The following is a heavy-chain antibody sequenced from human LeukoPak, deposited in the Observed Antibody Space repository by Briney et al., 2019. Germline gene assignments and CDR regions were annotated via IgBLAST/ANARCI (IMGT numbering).Heavy chain of an antibody. V-gene: IGHV4-59*01. CDR1: GGSISSYY. D-gene: IGHD2-21*02. Sequence: SETLSLTCTVSGGSISSYYWSWIRQPPGKGLEWIGYIYYSGSTNYSPSLKSRVTISVDTSKNQFSLKLSSVTAADTAVYYCGGDCRGYYYSYYMDVWGKGTTVTISS. CDR2: IYYSGST. J-gene: IGHJ6*03. CDR3: GGDCRGYYYSYYMDV.